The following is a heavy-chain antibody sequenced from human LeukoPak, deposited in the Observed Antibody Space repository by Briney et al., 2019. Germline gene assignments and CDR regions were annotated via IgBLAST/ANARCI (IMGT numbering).Heavy chain of an antibody. CDR1: GGSITSSSSY. CDR2: IYYSGTT. Sequence: SETLSLTCPVSGGSITSSSSYWGWIRQPPGKGLEWIGTIYYSGTTYYNPSLKSRVTISIDAAKNQFSLMLTSVTAADTAVYYCARVPVTIFSAFDIWGQGTMVTVSS. V-gene: IGHV4-39*07. J-gene: IGHJ3*02. D-gene: IGHD3-3*01. CDR3: ARVPVTIFSAFDI.